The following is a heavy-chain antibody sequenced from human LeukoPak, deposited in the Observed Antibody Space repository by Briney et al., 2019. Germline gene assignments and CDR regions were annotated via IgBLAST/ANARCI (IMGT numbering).Heavy chain of an antibody. CDR3: ARGAYYYGSGKIFDY. CDR2: ISYSGST. V-gene: IGHV4-59*12. D-gene: IGHD3-10*01. Sequence: SETLSLTCTVSGGSISSYYWSWIRQPPGKGLEWIGYISYSGSTNYNPSFKSRVTLSLDTSKNQFSLRLSSVTAADTAVYYCARGAYYYGSGKIFDYWGQGTLVTVSS. J-gene: IGHJ4*02. CDR1: GGSISSYY.